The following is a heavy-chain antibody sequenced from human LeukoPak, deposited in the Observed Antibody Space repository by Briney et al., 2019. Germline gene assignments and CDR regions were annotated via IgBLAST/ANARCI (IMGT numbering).Heavy chain of an antibody. CDR2: IFYREGFSYGGTT. D-gene: IGHD3-10*01. Sequence: PSETLSLTCTVSGVSISGYYWIWIRQSPRRGLEYIGSIFYREGFSYGGTTFYNPSLQSRVTISVDTCKNAFSLRLSSVTAADTAVYYCARQISGNRDYWGQGTLVTVSA. J-gene: IGHJ4*02. CDR1: GVSISGYY. CDR3: ARQISGNRDY. V-gene: IGHV4-59*05.